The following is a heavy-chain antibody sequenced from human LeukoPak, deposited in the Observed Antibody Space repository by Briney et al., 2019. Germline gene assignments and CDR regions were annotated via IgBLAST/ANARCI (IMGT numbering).Heavy chain of an antibody. CDR2: FDPEDGET. D-gene: IGHD6-19*01. CDR3: ATPFRSGWYLGAFDI. J-gene: IGHJ3*02. CDR1: GYTLTELS. Sequence: ASVKVSCKVSGYTLTELSMHWVRQAPGKGLEWMGGFDPEDGETIYAQKFQGRVTMTEDTSTDTAYMELSSLRSEDTAVYYCATPFRSGWYLGAFDIWGQGTMVTVSS. V-gene: IGHV1-24*01.